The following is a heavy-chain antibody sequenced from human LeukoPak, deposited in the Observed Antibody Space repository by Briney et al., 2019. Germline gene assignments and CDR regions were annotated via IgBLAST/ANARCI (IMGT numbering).Heavy chain of an antibody. CDR1: GFTFNIYE. CDR3: AKDFTYYYGSGSYSDY. Sequence: QPGGSLRLSCAASGFTFNIYEMNWVRQAPGKGLEWLSYISSSGSTIYYADSVKGRFTISRDNSKNTLYLQMNSLRAEDTAVYYCAKDFTYYYGSGSYSDYWGQGTLVTVSS. D-gene: IGHD3-10*01. CDR2: ISSSGSTI. J-gene: IGHJ4*02. V-gene: IGHV3-48*03.